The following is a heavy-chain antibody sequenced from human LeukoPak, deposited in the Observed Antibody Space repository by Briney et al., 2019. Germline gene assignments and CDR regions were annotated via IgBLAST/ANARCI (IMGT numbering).Heavy chain of an antibody. Sequence: PGGSLRLSCAASGFTFRSYEMNWVRQAPGKGLEWLSHISNSGSSIQYADSVKGRFTISRDNAQNSLYLQMNSLRVEDTAVYYCARTRDGPLAYWGQGTLVTVSS. J-gene: IGHJ4*02. CDR3: ARTRDGPLAY. D-gene: IGHD5-24*01. CDR2: ISNSGSSI. CDR1: GFTFRSYE. V-gene: IGHV3-48*03.